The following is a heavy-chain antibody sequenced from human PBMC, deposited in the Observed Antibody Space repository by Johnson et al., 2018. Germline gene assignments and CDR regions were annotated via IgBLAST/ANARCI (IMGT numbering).Heavy chain of an antibody. CDR1: GFTFSSYG. CDR3: ARDASSGWYRGGGYYYYDGMDV. D-gene: IGHD6-19*01. J-gene: IGHJ6*02. Sequence: QVQLVQSGGGVVQPGRSLRLSCAASGFTFSSYGMHWVRQAPGKGLEWVAVIWYDGSNKYYADSVKGRFTISRDNSKNTLYLQMNSRRAEDTAVYYCARDASSGWYRGGGYYYYDGMDVWGQGTTVTVSS. V-gene: IGHV3-33*01. CDR2: IWYDGSNK.